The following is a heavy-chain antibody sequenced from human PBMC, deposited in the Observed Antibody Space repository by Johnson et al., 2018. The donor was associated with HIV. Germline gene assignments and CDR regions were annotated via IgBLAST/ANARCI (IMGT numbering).Heavy chain of an antibody. Sequence: VQLVESGGGLVQHGGSLRLSCAASGFTVSSYDMHWVRQAPGKGLAWVSAIGTAGDTYYPGSVKGRFTISRENAKNSLYLQMNSLRVEDTAVYFCARRASGWHAFDIWGQGTMVTVCS. CDR3: ARRASGWHAFDI. D-gene: IGHD6-19*01. J-gene: IGHJ3*02. V-gene: IGHV3-13*01. CDR2: IGTAGDT. CDR1: GFTVSSYD.